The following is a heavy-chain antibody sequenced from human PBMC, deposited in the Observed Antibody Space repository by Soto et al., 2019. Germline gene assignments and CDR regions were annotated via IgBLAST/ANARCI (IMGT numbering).Heavy chain of an antibody. Sequence: SETLSLTCTVSGGSISSGGYFWSWIRQHPGKGLEWIGFIYYSGSTYYNPSLKSRVTISVDTSKNQFPLKLSSVTAADTAVYYCAREGAAPYYYYGMDVWGQGTTVTVSS. CDR2: IYYSGST. CDR1: GGSISSGGYF. J-gene: IGHJ6*02. D-gene: IGHD6-6*01. V-gene: IGHV4-31*03. CDR3: AREGAAPYYYYGMDV.